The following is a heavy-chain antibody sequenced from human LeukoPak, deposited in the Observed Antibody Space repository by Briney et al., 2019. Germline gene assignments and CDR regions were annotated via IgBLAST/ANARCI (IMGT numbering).Heavy chain of an antibody. CDR3: ARWARYCSSGSCYSWFDP. Sequence: PGGSLRLSCAASGFTFSNYWMSWVRQAPGKGLEWVANIKEDGSEKYYVDSVKGRFTISRDNARNSLYLQMNSLRVDDTAVYYCARWARYCSSGSCYSWFDPWGQGTLVTVSS. V-gene: IGHV3-7*01. D-gene: IGHD2-15*01. CDR2: IKEDGSEK. J-gene: IGHJ5*02. CDR1: GFTFSNYW.